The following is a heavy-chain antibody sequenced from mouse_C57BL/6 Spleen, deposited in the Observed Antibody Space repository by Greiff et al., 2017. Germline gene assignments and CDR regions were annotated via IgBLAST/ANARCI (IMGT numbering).Heavy chain of an antibody. CDR1: GYTFTSYW. J-gene: IGHJ4*01. CDR3: ARRKIAMDY. Sequence: VQLQQPGAELVRPGSSVKLSCKASGYTFTSYWMDWVKQRPGQGLEWIGNIYPSDSETHYNQQFKDKATLTVDKSSSTAYMQLSSLTSEASAVYYCARRKIAMDYWGQGTSVTVAS. V-gene: IGHV1-61*01. CDR2: IYPSDSET.